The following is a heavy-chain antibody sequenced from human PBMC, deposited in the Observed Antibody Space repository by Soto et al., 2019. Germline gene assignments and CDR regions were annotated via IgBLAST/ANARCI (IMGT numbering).Heavy chain of an antibody. J-gene: IGHJ6*02. V-gene: IGHV6-1*01. CDR1: GDSVSSNSAA. CDR3: ARMAHSSGWYEQYYYYGMDV. Sequence: SQTLSLTCAISGDSVSSNSAAWNWIRQSPSRGLEWLGRTYYRSKWYNDYAVSVKSRITINPDTSKNQFSLQLNSVTPEDTAVYYCARMAHSSGWYEQYYYYGMDVWGQGTTVTVSS. D-gene: IGHD6-19*01. CDR2: TYYRSKWYN.